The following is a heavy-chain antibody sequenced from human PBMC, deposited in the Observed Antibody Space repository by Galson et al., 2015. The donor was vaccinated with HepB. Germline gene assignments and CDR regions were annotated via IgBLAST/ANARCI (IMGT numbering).Heavy chain of an antibody. CDR2: ISGSDGRP. V-gene: IGHV3-23*01. D-gene: IGHD2-21*02. CDR3: VKATRTYCGADCPDS. CDR1: GFAFNSHA. Sequence: SLRLSCAASGFAFNSHAMSWVRQAPGRGLEWVSVISGSDGRPYYADSVKGRFTISRDTSKNTLYLQMDSLRVEDTAIYHCVKATRTYCGADCPDSWGQGTLVTVSS. J-gene: IGHJ4*02.